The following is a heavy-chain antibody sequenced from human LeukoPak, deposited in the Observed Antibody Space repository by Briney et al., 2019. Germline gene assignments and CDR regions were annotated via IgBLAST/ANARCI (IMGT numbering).Heavy chain of an antibody. Sequence: GGSLRLSCAASGFTFSSYAMSWVRQAPGKGLEWVSAISGGGGTTHYADSVKGRFTISRDNSMNTLSLQMNNLRAEDTAVYYCAKEFYFATAVWGQGTTVTVSS. CDR3: AKEFYFATAV. CDR2: ISGGGGTT. J-gene: IGHJ6*02. V-gene: IGHV3-23*01. D-gene: IGHD2-15*01. CDR1: GFTFSSYA.